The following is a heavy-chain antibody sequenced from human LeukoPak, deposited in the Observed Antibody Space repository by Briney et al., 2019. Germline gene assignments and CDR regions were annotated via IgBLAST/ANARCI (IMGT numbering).Heavy chain of an antibody. CDR2: INTNTGNP. J-gene: IGHJ1*01. CDR1: GYTFINYA. CDR3: ARGWRWDSTWSWYFHQ. V-gene: IGHV7-4-1*02. Sequence: ASVKVSCKASGYTFINYAMNWLRQAPGQGLEWMGWINTNTGNPTYVQGFTGRFVFSLDPSVTTAYLEISSLKAEDSAIYYCARGWRWDSTWSWYFHQWGQGTLLTVSS. D-gene: IGHD2-2*01.